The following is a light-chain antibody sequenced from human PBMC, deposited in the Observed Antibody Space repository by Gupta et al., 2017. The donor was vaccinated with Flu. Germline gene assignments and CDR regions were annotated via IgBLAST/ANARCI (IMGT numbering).Light chain of an antibody. V-gene: IGLV2-18*02. Sequence: QSALTQPPSVSGSPGQSVTISCTGTSSDVGTYNRVSWYQQSPGTAPNVMIYEVNRRPSGVPDRFSGSKCGNAAPLTISGLQGEDEEDDYCSSDTSSYTDVFGTGTKVTVL. CDR2: EVN. J-gene: IGLJ1*01. CDR1: SSDVGTYNR. CDR3: SSDTSSYTDV.